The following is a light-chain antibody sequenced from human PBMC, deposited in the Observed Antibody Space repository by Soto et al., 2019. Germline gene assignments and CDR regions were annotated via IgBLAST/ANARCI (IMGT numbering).Light chain of an antibody. CDR2: KAS. V-gene: IGKV1-5*03. J-gene: IGKJ1*01. CDR1: QSISTW. Sequence: DIQMTQSPSTLSASVGDSVTITCRASQSISTWVAWFQQKPGTAPNLLIYKASSLESGVPSRCSGSGSGTDFTRTISSLQPDDFATYYCQQYKNYPWTFGQGTKVEIK. CDR3: QQYKNYPWT.